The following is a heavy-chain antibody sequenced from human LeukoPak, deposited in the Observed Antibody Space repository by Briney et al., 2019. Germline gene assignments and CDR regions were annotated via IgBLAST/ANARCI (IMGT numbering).Heavy chain of an antibody. Sequence: GGSLRLSRAASGFTFSSYWMHWVRQAPGKGLVWVSRINSDGSSTSYADSVKGRFTISRDNAKNTLYLQMNSLRAEDTAVYYCARVGGYAAPFDPWGQGTLVTVSS. CDR1: GFTFSSYW. CDR2: INSDGSST. V-gene: IGHV3-74*01. CDR3: ARVGGYAAPFDP. J-gene: IGHJ5*02. D-gene: IGHD2-8*01.